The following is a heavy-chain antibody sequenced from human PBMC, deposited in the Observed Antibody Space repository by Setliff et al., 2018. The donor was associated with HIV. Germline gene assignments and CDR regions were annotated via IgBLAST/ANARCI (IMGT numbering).Heavy chain of an antibody. J-gene: IGHJ5*02. V-gene: IGHV1-24*01. Sequence: ASVKVSCKTSGYTFTGYYMHWVRQAPGKGLEWMGGFDPDDGETVYAQQFQGRVTMTRDTSTSTVYTELSSLTSEDTALYYCALSEYCSGGSCSRKNWFALWGQGTLVTVSS. CDR3: ALSEYCSGGSCSRKNWFAL. CDR1: GYTFTGYY. CDR2: FDPDDGET. D-gene: IGHD2-15*01.